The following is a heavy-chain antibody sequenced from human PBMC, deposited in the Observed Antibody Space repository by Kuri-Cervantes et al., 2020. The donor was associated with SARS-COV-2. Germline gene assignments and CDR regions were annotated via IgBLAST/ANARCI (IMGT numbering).Heavy chain of an antibody. D-gene: IGHD3-22*01. J-gene: IGHJ3*02. V-gene: IGHV3-30*02. CDR2: IRYDGSNK. Sequence: GESLKISCAASGFTFSSYGVHWVRQAPGKGLEWVAFIRYDGSNKYYADSVKGRFTISRDNSKNTLYLQMNSLRAEDTAVYYCAKDMYYDSSGFYDAFDIWGQGTMVTVSS. CDR3: AKDMYYDSSGFYDAFDI. CDR1: GFTFSSYG.